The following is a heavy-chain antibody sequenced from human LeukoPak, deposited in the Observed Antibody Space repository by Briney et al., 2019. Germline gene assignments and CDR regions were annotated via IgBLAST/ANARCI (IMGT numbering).Heavy chain of an antibody. CDR2: IHHSGDT. Sequence: TPSETLSLTCAVYGESMIGHYWTWIRQPPGKRLEWTGEIHHSGDTNSNPSLKNRVTMSIDMSKNQFSLKVKSVTAADTAVYYCVRATANGSGRAYDHWAQGNLVPVSS. V-gene: IGHV4-34*01. CDR1: GESMIGHY. D-gene: IGHD3-10*01. J-gene: IGHJ4*02. CDR3: VRATANGSGRAYDH.